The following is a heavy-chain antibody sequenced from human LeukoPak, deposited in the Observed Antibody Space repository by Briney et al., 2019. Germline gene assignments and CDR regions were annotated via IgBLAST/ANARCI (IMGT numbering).Heavy chain of an antibody. CDR3: ARDRGGSYSAIDY. D-gene: IGHD2-15*01. V-gene: IGHV3-48*04. J-gene: IGHJ4*02. CDR2: SSSSITI. CDR1: GFTFSSYS. Sequence: PGGSLRLSCAASGFTFSSYSLNWVRQAPGKGLEWASSSSITIYYADSVKGRFTISRDNAEKSLYLQMNSLRAEDTAVYYCARDRGGSYSAIDYWGQGTLVTVSS.